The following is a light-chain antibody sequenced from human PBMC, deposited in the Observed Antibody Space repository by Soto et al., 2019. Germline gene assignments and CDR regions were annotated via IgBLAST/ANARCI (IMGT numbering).Light chain of an antibody. CDR1: QSVSNN. CDR3: QQYNNWPPLT. CDR2: GAS. V-gene: IGKV3-15*01. Sequence: EIVMTQSPATLSVSPGERATLSCRASQSVSNNLAWYQQKPGQAPMLRIYGASTRSTGIPARFSGSGSWTEFNLTISSLQSEDFAVYYCQQYNNWPPLTFGGGTKVEIK. J-gene: IGKJ4*01.